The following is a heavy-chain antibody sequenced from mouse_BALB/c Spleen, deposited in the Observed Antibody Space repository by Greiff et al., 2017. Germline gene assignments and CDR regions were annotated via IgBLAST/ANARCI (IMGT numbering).Heavy chain of an antibody. CDR3: ARPKYGNTWFAY. CDR2: INPDSSTI. D-gene: IGHD2-10*02. V-gene: IGHV4-1*02. CDR1: GFDFSRYW. Sequence: EVKLLESGGGLVQPGGSLKLSCAASGFDFSRYWMSWVRQAPGKGLEWIGEINPDSSTINYTPSLKDKFIISRDNAKNTLYLQMSKVRSEDTALYYCARPKYGNTWFAYWGQGTLVTVSA. J-gene: IGHJ3*01.